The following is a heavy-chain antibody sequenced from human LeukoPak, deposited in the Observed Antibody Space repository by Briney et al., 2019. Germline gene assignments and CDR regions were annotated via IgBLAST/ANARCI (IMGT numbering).Heavy chain of an antibody. D-gene: IGHD3-9*01. V-gene: IGHV3-48*04. CDR2: ITNGGSTI. CDR3: ARSIGLTGGGVDV. Sequence: GGSLRLSCAASGFTFRNYGMHWVRQAPGKGLEWVSYITNGGSTIHHADSVKGRFTISRDNAKKTLYLQMNSLRAEDTAVYYCARSIGLTGGGVDVWGQGTTVTVSS. J-gene: IGHJ6*02. CDR1: GFTFRNYG.